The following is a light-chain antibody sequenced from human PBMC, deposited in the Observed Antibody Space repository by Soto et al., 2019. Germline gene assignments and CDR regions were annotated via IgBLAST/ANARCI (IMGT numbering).Light chain of an antibody. CDR1: QGVSTSY. Sequence: EIVLTQSPGTLSLSQGERATLSCRASQGVSTSYLSWYQQKPGQAPRLLIYGTSTRATGIPDRFSGSGSGTDITLTISRLEPEDVAVYYCQQFAGAPPLTFGGGTKVEIK. J-gene: IGKJ4*01. CDR3: QQFAGAPPLT. CDR2: GTS. V-gene: IGKV3-20*01.